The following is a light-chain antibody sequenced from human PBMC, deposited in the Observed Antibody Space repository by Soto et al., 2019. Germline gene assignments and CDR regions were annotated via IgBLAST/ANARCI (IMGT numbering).Light chain of an antibody. V-gene: IGKV1-39*01. CDR1: QSIGNY. CDR3: QESYSTLWT. Sequence: DIQMTQSPSSLSASVGDRVTITCRASQSIGNYLNWYQHKPGKAPKVLIYGASSLQSGVPSRFSGSGSGTDFTFTISSLQSEDFATYYCQESYSTLWTFGQGTEVEIK. J-gene: IGKJ1*01. CDR2: GAS.